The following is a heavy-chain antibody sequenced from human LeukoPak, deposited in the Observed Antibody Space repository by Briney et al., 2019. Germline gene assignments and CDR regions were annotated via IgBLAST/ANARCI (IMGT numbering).Heavy chain of an antibody. J-gene: IGHJ5*02. V-gene: IGHV1-18*01. CDR2: ISAYNGNT. Sequence: ASVTVSCKASGYTFTSYGISWVRQAPGQGLEWMGWISAYNGNTNYAQKLQGRVTMTTDTSTSTAYMELRSLRSDDTAVYYCARDSGYSSSWYEWFDPWGQGTLVTVSS. CDR1: GYTFTSYG. D-gene: IGHD6-13*01. CDR3: ARDSGYSSSWYEWFDP.